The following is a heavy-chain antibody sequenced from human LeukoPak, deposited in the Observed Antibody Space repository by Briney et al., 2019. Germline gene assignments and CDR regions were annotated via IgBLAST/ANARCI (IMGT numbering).Heavy chain of an antibody. Sequence: PGGSLGLSCAASGFTFSNACMSWVRQAPGKGLEWVGHIKGKAEGGTTDYAAPVQGRFTISRDDSKNTLYLQMNSLKTEDTAVYYCTTGTWIQLWLADYWGQGTLVTVSS. D-gene: IGHD5-18*01. CDR2: IKGKAEGGTT. V-gene: IGHV3-15*01. CDR1: GFTFSNAC. CDR3: TTGTWIQLWLADY. J-gene: IGHJ4*02.